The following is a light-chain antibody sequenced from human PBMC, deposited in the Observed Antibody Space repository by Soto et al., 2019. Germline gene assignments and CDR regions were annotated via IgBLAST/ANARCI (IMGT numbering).Light chain of an antibody. J-gene: IGKJ2*01. CDR2: GAS. Sequence: EIVMTQSPATLSVSPGERATLSCRASQSVSSNLAWYQQKPCQAPRLLIYGASTRATGIPARFSGSGSGTEFIFTISSLQSEHFAVYYCQQYNNWPPDTFGQGTKLEIK. CDR3: QQYNNWPPDT. CDR1: QSVSSN. V-gene: IGKV3-15*01.